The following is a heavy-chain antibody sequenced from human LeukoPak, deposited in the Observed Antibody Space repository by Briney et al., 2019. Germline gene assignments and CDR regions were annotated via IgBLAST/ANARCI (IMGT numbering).Heavy chain of an antibody. CDR3: ARDTGTMVDY. CDR1: GGSMSSGGYF. Sequence: SQTLSLTCAVSGGSMSSGGYFWSWIRQPPGKGLEWIGYIYHSGSTYYNPSLKSRVTISVDRSKNQFSLKLSSVTAADTAVYYCARDTGTMVDYWGQGTLVTVSS. V-gene: IGHV4-30-2*01. D-gene: IGHD1-7*01. CDR2: IYHSGST. J-gene: IGHJ4*02.